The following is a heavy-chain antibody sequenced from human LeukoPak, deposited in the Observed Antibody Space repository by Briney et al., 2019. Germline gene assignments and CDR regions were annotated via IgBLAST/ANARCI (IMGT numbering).Heavy chain of an antibody. D-gene: IGHD1-26*01. V-gene: IGHV3-30*03. J-gene: IGHJ4*02. Sequence: GRSLRLSCAASGFTFSSYGMHWVRQAPGKGLEWVAVISYDGSNKYYADSVKGRFTISRDNSKNTLYLQMNSLRAEDTAVYYCARSVGAIDYWGQGTLVTVSS. CDR1: GFTFSSYG. CDR2: ISYDGSNK. CDR3: ARSVGAIDY.